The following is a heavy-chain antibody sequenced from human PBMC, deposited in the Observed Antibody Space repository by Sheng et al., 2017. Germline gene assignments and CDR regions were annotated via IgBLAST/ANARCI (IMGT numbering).Heavy chain of an antibody. Sequence: VQLVESGGGVVQPGRSLRLSCAASGFTFSKYGMHWVRQAPGKGLEWVANIKDDGSEKKYVDSVKGRFTISRDNVKNSLYLQMNSLKAEDTAVYYCARGGSESDYWGQGTLVTVSS. V-gene: IGHV3-7*01. J-gene: IGHJ4*02. CDR2: IKDDGSEK. CDR3: ARGGSESDY. D-gene: IGHD3-10*01. CDR1: GFTFSKYG.